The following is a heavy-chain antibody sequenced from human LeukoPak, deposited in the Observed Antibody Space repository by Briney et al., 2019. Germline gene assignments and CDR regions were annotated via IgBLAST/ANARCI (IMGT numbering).Heavy chain of an antibody. J-gene: IGHJ3*02. V-gene: IGHV4-4*02. CDR2: ISHSGST. D-gene: IGHD3-10*01. CDR1: GGSISSSNW. Sequence: PSGTLSLTCGVSGGSISSSNWWSWVRQPPVKGLEWIGEISHSGSTNYNPSLKSRVTISVDKAENQFSLKMSSVTAADTAVYNCARVGIYYYGSGALDAFDIWGQGTMVTVSS. CDR3: ARVGIYYYGSGALDAFDI.